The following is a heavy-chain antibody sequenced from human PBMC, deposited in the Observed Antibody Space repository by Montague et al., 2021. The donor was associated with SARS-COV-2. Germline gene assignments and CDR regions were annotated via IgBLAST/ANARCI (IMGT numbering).Heavy chain of an antibody. CDR3: ARDDIVLQGVTKGMDV. J-gene: IGHJ6*02. CDR1: GDSVSSSTVA. CDR2: TYYRSKWYN. V-gene: IGHV6-1*01. D-gene: IGHD3-10*01. Sequence: CAISGDSVSSSTVAWNWFRQSPSRGLEWLGRTYYRSKWYNDYAVSMQSRVTINPDTSKNQFSLHVNSVTPEDTAVYYCARDDIVLQGVTKGMDVWGQGTTVTVSS.